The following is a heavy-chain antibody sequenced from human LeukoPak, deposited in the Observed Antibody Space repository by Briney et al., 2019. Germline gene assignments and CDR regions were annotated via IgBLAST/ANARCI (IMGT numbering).Heavy chain of an antibody. J-gene: IGHJ4*02. CDR3: ASNWSDFDY. Sequence: KTSETLPLTCTVSGYFITTGHYWGWARQPPGKGLEWIGSIYEGETTYYNPSLKTRLTISLDTSKNQFSLKLSSVTAADTAVYYCASNWSDFDYWGQGILVTVSS. CDR2: IYEGETT. D-gene: IGHD1-1*01. CDR1: GYFITTGHY. V-gene: IGHV4-38-2*02.